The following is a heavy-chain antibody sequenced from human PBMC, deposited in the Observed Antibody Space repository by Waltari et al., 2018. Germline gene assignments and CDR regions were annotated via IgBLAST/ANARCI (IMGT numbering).Heavy chain of an antibody. Sequence: QLQLQESGPGLVKPSETLSLTCTVSGGSISSSSYYWGWIRQPPGKGLEWIGSIYYSGSTYYNPSLKSRVTISVDTSKNQFSLKLCSVTAADTAVYYCARARGIAVAGGENFDYWGQGTLVTVSS. J-gene: IGHJ4*02. CDR2: IYYSGST. D-gene: IGHD6-19*01. CDR3: ARARGIAVAGGENFDY. CDR1: GGSISSSSYY. V-gene: IGHV4-39*07.